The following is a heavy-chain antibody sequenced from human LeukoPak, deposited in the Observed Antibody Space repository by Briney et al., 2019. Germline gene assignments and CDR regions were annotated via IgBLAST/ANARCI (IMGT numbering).Heavy chain of an antibody. D-gene: IGHD6-19*01. CDR2: ISNSSSYI. V-gene: IGHV3-21*01. J-gene: IGHJ4*02. CDR3: ARDSSGWYRY. Sequence: PGGSLRLSCAASGFTFSSYSMNWVRQAPGKGLEWVSSISNSSSYIYYVDSVKGRFTISRDNAKNSLYLQMNSLRAEDTAVYYCARDSSGWYRYWGQGTLVTVSS. CDR1: GFTFSSYS.